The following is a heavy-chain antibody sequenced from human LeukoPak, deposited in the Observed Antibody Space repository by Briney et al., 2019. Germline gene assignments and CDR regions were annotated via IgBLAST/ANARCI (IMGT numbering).Heavy chain of an antibody. D-gene: IGHD4-17*01. V-gene: IGHV1-18*04. Sequence: ASVKVSCKASGYTFTSYGIRWVRQAPGQGLEWMGWISAYNGNTNYAQKLQGRVTMTTDTSTSTAYMELRSLRSDDTAVYYCARVDYGDYNFDYWGQGTLVTVSS. CDR1: GYTFTSYG. CDR2: ISAYNGNT. CDR3: ARVDYGDYNFDY. J-gene: IGHJ4*02.